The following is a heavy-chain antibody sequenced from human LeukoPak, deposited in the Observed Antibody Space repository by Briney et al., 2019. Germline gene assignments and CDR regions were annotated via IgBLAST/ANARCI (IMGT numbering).Heavy chain of an antibody. Sequence: ASVKVSCKASGYTFTSYYMHWVRQAPGQGLEWMGIINPSGGSTSYAQKFQGRVTMTRDTSTSTVYMELRSLRSDDTAVYYCARMGATRAQFDYWGQGTLVTVSS. CDR2: INPSGGST. J-gene: IGHJ4*02. V-gene: IGHV1-46*01. D-gene: IGHD1-26*01. CDR3: ARMGATRAQFDY. CDR1: GYTFTSYY.